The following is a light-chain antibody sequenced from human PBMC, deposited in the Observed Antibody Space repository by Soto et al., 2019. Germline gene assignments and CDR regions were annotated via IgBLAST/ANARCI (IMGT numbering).Light chain of an antibody. CDR2: EVT. V-gene: IGLV2-18*02. J-gene: IGLJ3*02. CDR3: TSYTSSRTWV. CDR1: SSDVGSYNR. Sequence: QSALTQPPSVSGSPGQSVTISCTGTSSDVGSYNRVSWYQQPPGTAPKLMIYEVTNRSSGVPNRFSASKSGNTASLTISGLQAEDEADYYCTSYTSSRTWVFGGGTKLTVL.